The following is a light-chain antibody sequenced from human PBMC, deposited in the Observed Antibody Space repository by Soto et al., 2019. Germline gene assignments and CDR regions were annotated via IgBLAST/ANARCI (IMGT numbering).Light chain of an antibody. CDR1: QSVSSN. J-gene: IGKJ1*01. V-gene: IGKV3-15*01. Sequence: EIVLTQSPGTLSLCPGERATLSCRASQSVSSNLAWYQQKPGQAPRLLIYGASTRATGIPARFSGSGSGTEFTLTISSLQSEDFAVYYCQQYNNWPPWTFGQGTKV. CDR2: GAS. CDR3: QQYNNWPPWT.